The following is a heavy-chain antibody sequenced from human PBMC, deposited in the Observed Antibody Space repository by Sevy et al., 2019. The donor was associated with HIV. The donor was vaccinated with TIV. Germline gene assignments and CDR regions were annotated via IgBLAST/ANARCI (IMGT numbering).Heavy chain of an antibody. CDR1: GYYFSSYW. Sequence: GESLKISCKGSGYYFSSYWIGWVRQMPGKGLEWIGIIYPGDSDTRYSPSFQGQVTISADKSIRTAYLQLSSLKASDTAMYYCARRNYGDYEGWYFDLWGRGTLVTVSS. J-gene: IGHJ2*01. CDR3: ARRNYGDYEGWYFDL. CDR2: IYPGDSDT. D-gene: IGHD4-17*01. V-gene: IGHV5-51*01.